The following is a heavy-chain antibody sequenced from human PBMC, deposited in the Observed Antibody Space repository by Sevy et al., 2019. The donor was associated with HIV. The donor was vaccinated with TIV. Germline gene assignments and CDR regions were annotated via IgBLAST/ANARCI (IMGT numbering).Heavy chain of an antibody. CDR2: ISSSSSTI. Sequence: GGSLRRSCAASGFTFSSYSMNWVRQAPGKGLEWVSYISSSSSTIYYADSVKGRFTISRDNAKNSLYLQMNSLRDEDTAVYYCASASYSSGWYPKQYYYYYGMDVWGQGTTVTVSS. CDR1: GFTFSSYS. V-gene: IGHV3-48*02. D-gene: IGHD6-19*01. CDR3: ASASYSSGWYPKQYYYYYGMDV. J-gene: IGHJ6*02.